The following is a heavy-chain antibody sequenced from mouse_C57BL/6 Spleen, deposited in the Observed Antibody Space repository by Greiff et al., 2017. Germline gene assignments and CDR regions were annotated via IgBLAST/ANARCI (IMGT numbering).Heavy chain of an antibody. D-gene: IGHD2-4*01. CDR1: GYAFSSYC. CDR2: ISPGDGDT. CDR3: ARTADYDGFAY. V-gene: IGHV1-80*01. Sequence: QVQLQQSGAELVKPGASVKISCKASGYAFSSYCLNWVKQRPGKGLEWIGQISPGDGDTNYNGKFKGKATLTADKSSSTAYMQLSSLTSEDAAVYFCARTADYDGFAYWGKGTLVTVSA. J-gene: IGHJ3*01.